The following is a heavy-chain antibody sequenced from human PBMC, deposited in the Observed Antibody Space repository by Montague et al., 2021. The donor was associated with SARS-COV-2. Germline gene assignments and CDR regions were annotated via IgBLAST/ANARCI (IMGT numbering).Heavy chain of an antibody. CDR3: ARGDFGVVIIPYYYYYMDV. Sequence: SETLSLTCTVSGGSISGSNYYWGWIRQPPGKGLEWIGTIHYSGSTYYNPSLKSRVTTSLDTSKNQFSLKLSSVTAADTAVYYCARGDFGVVIIPYYYYYMDVWGKGTTVTVSS. CDR1: GGSISGSNYY. CDR2: IHYSGST. V-gene: IGHV4-39*01. J-gene: IGHJ6*03. D-gene: IGHD3-3*01.